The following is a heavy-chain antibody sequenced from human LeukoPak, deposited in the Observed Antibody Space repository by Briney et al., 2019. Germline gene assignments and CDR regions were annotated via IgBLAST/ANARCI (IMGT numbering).Heavy chain of an antibody. CDR2: IYYSGGT. CDR3: ARDGGGTLLRSYNWFDP. J-gene: IGHJ5*02. Sequence: SETLSLTCTVSGGSISSGGYYWSWIRQHPGKGLEWIGYIYYSGGTYYNPSLKSRVTISVDTSKNQFSLKLSSVTAADTAVYYCARDGGGTLLRSYNWFDPWGQGTLVTVSS. D-gene: IGHD3-16*01. CDR1: GGSISSGGYY. V-gene: IGHV4-31*03.